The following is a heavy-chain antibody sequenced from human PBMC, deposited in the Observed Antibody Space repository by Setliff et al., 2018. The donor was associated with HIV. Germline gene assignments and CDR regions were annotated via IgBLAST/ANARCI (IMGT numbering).Heavy chain of an antibody. CDR1: GFTFSSYA. CDR3: ARGSWAGYESGGYYHFDF. Sequence: GGSLRLSCAASGFTFSSYAMSWVRQAPGKGLEWVSAISGGGGNTYHADSVKGRFTISRDNSKNTLYLQMNSLRAEDAAVYYCARGSWAGYESGGYYHFDFWGQGTLVTVSS. V-gene: IGHV3-23*01. CDR2: ISGGGGNT. D-gene: IGHD3-22*01. J-gene: IGHJ4*02.